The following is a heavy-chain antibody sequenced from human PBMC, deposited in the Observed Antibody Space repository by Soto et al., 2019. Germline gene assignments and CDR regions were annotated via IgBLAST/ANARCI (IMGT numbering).Heavy chain of an antibody. CDR3: ARGNKTFDP. CDR1: GFAFSTYA. J-gene: IGHJ5*02. CDR2: ILYDGKNK. Sequence: QVQLVESGGGVVQPESSVRLSCAASGFAFSTYAMHWVRQAPGKGLEWAAIILYDGKNKYYADSVKGRFTISRDNSKNTLYLQMDNLRAEDTALYYCARGNKTFDPWGPGTQVTVSS. V-gene: IGHV3-33*01.